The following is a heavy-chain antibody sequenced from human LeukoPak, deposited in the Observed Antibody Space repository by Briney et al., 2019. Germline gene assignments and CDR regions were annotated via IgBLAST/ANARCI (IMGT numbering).Heavy chain of an antibody. D-gene: IGHD3-10*01. CDR1: GFTFSSYE. CDR3: ARFMVRGVFDY. Sequence: PGGSLRLSCAASGFTFSSYEMNWVRQAPGKGLEWVSYISSSSSYIYYADSVKGRFTISRDNAKNSLYLQMNSLRAEDTAVYYCARFMVRGVFDYWGQGTLVTVSS. CDR2: ISSSSSYI. J-gene: IGHJ4*02. V-gene: IGHV3-21*05.